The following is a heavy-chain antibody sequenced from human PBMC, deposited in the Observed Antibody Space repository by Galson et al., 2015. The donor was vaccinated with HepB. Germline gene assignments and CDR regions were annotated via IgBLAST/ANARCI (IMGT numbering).Heavy chain of an antibody. V-gene: IGHV2-70*04. Sequence: ALVKPTQTLTLTCTFSGFSLSTTGMRVSWIRQPPGKALEWLARIDWDDDKFYSTSLKTRLTISKDTSKNQVVLTMTNMDPVDTATYYCARTVGATSDFDYWGQGTLVTVSS. CDR2: IDWDDDK. J-gene: IGHJ4*02. D-gene: IGHD1-26*01. CDR1: GFSLSTTGMR. CDR3: ARTVGATSDFDY.